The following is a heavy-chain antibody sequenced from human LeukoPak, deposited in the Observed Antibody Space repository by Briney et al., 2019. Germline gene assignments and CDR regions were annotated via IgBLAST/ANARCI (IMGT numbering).Heavy chain of an antibody. J-gene: IGHJ4*02. Sequence: SETLSLTCTVSGGSISSYYWSWIRRPPGKGLEWIGYIYYSGSTNYNPSLKSRVTISVDTSKNQFSLKLSSVTAADTAVYYCARNQLDFDYWGQGTLVTVSS. CDR3: ARNQLDFDY. D-gene: IGHD1-1*01. V-gene: IGHV4-59*01. CDR2: IYYSGST. CDR1: GGSISSYY.